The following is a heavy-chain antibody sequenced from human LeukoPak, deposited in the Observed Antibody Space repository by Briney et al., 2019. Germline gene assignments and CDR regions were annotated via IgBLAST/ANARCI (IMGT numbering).Heavy chain of an antibody. Sequence: SQTLSLTCTVSGVSISSGGYYWSWIRQHPGKGLEWIGYIYYSGSTYYNPSLKSRVTISVDTSKNQFSLKLSSVTAADTAVYYCARGVGFRYQLLSYWGQGTLVTVSS. V-gene: IGHV4-31*03. J-gene: IGHJ4*02. CDR2: IYYSGST. D-gene: IGHD2-2*01. CDR1: GVSISSGGYY. CDR3: ARGVGFRYQLLSY.